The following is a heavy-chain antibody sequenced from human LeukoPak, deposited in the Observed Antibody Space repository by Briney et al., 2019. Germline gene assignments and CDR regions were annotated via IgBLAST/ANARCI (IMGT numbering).Heavy chain of an antibody. CDR3: ARDYAGNGYGDHWAN. V-gene: IGHV3-21*01. CDR1: GFTFSSYS. D-gene: IGHD4-17*01. CDR2: ISSSSSYI. Sequence: GGSLRLSCAASGFTFSSYSMNWVRQAPGKGLEWVSSISSSSSYIYYADSVKGRFTISRDNAKNSLYLQMNSLRAEDTAVYYCARDYAGNGYGDHWANWGQGTLVTVSS. J-gene: IGHJ4*02.